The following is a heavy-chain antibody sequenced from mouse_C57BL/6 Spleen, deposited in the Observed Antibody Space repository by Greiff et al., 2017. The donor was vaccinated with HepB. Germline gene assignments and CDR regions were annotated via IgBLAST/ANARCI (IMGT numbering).Heavy chain of an antibody. D-gene: IGHD2-5*01. CDR1: GYSFTGYY. CDR3: AYYSNSWYFDY. CDR2: INPSTGGT. Sequence: EVMLVESGPELVKPGASVKISCKASGYSFTGYYMNWVKQSPEKSLEWIGEINPSTGGTTYNQKFKAKATLTVDKSSSTAYMQLKSLTSEDSAVYYCAYYSNSWYFDYWGQGTTLTVSS. V-gene: IGHV1-42*01. J-gene: IGHJ2*01.